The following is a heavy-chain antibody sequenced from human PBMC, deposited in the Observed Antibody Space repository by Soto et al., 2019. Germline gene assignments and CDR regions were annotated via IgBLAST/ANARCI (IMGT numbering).Heavy chain of an antibody. CDR2: ISADNGNG. CDR1: GGTFSSYA. D-gene: IGHD3-22*01. J-gene: IGHJ4*02. CDR3: ARDSSGSSAYSY. V-gene: IGHV1-18*01. Sequence: ASVKVSCKASGGTFSSYAISWVRQAPGQGLEWMGWISADNGNGNYAQKFQGRVTMTTDTSTSTAYMEMRSLRSDDTAVYYCARDSSGSSAYSYWGQGTLVTVSS.